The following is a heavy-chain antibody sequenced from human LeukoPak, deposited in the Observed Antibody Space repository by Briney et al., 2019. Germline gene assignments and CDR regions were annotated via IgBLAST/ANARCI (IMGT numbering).Heavy chain of an antibody. Sequence: SETLSLTCTVSGGSISSYYWSWIRQPPGKGLEWIGYIYYSGSTNYNPSIKSRVTISVDTSKNQFSLKLSSVTAADTAVYYCARHYGGNYHFDYWGQGTLVTVSS. J-gene: IGHJ4*02. V-gene: IGHV4-59*08. CDR2: IYYSGST. CDR3: ARHYGGNYHFDY. CDR1: GGSISSYY. D-gene: IGHD4-17*01.